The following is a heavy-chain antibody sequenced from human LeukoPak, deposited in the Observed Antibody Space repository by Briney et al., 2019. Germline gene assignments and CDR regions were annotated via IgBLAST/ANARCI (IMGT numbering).Heavy chain of an antibody. D-gene: IGHD6-13*01. Sequence: SQTLSLTCVISGDSLSSSGDAWNWIRQSPSGRLEWLGRTYQRSKWSSDYASSVRSRITVDPDTSENQFSLQLYSVTPEDTAVYYCARGRASAFDYWDQGTLATVSS. CDR2: TYQRSKWSS. J-gene: IGHJ4*02. V-gene: IGHV6-1*01. CDR1: GDSLSSSGDA. CDR3: ARGRASAFDY.